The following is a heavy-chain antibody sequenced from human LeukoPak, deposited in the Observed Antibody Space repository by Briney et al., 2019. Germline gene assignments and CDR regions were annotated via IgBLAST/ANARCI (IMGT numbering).Heavy chain of an antibody. CDR1: GFTFDDYA. Sequence: PGGSLRLSCAASGFTFDDYAMHWVRQAPGKGLEWVSLISWDGGSTYYADSVKGRFTISRDNSKNSLYLQMNSLRAEDTALYYCAKSPAGREYYFDYWGQGTLDTVSS. J-gene: IGHJ4*02. D-gene: IGHD3-10*01. CDR2: ISWDGGST. V-gene: IGHV3-43D*03. CDR3: AKSPAGREYYFDY.